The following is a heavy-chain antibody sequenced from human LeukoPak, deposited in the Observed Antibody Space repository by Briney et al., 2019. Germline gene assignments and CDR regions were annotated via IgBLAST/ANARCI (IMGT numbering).Heavy chain of an antibody. J-gene: IGHJ6*02. V-gene: IGHV4-34*01. CDR1: GGSFSGYY. CDR2: IYHSGSA. D-gene: IGHD2-15*01. Sequence: PSETLSLTCAVYGGSFSGYYWSWIRQPPGKGLEWIGYIYHSGSAYYNPSLKSRVTISVDRSKNQFSLKLSSVTAADTAVYYCAGVDSYYYGMDVWGQGTTVTVSS. CDR3: AGVDSYYYGMDV.